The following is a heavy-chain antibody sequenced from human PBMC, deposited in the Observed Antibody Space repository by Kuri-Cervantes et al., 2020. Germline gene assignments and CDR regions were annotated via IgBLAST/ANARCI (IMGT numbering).Heavy chain of an antibody. J-gene: IGHJ2*01. CDR2: ISGSGNAI. CDR1: GFTFSMYT. Sequence: GESLKISCAASGFTFSMYTMNWVRQAPGKGLEWVSYISGSGNAIYYRDSVRGRFTISRDNAQNSLYLQMNDLRGDDTAVYYCARDLHEGSHYSGPDIVLQLSLWGRGTLVTVSS. CDR3: ARDLHEGSHYSGPDIVLQLSL. V-gene: IGHV3-48*01. D-gene: IGHD2-8*01.